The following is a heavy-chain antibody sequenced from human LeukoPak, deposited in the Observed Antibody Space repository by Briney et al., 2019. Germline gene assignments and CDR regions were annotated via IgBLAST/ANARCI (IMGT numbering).Heavy chain of an antibody. Sequence: GGSLRLSCAASGFTFSSYAMSWVRQAPGKGLESVSAISGSGGSTYYADSVKGRFTISRDNSKNTLYLQMNSLRAEDTAVYYCAKKGGSNGYYFDYWGQGTLVTVSS. D-gene: IGHD3-16*01. CDR2: ISGSGGST. J-gene: IGHJ4*02. V-gene: IGHV3-23*01. CDR1: GFTFSSYA. CDR3: AKKGGSNGYYFDY.